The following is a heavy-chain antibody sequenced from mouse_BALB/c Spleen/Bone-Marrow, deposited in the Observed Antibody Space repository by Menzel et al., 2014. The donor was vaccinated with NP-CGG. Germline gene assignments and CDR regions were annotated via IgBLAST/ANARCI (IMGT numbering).Heavy chain of an antibody. CDR2: IRSKSNNYAT. Sequence: EVKLVESGGGLVQPKGSLKLSCAASGFTFNTHAMNWVRQAPGKGLEWVARIRSKSNNYATYYADSVKDRFTISRDDSQNMLYLQMNNLKTEDTAMYYCVRHGYFGNYYYALDYWGQGTSVTVSS. V-gene: IGHV10-1*02. D-gene: IGHD2-1*01. J-gene: IGHJ4*01. CDR3: VRHGYFGNYYYALDY. CDR1: GFTFNTHA.